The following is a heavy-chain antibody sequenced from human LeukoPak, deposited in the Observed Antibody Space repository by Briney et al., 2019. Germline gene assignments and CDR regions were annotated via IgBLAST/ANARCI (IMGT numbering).Heavy chain of an antibody. CDR2: IYWDDDK. D-gene: IGHD2-21*02. CDR1: GFSLSTSGVG. V-gene: IGHV2-5*02. Sequence: SGPTLVKPTQTLTLTCTFSGFSLSTSGVGADWIRQPPGKALEWLALIYWDDDKRYSPSLKSRLTITKDTSKNQVVLTMTNMDPVDTATYYCAHRGIIFDCGGDCYSQYFQHWGQGTLVTVSS. CDR3: AHRGIIFDCGGDCYSQYFQH. J-gene: IGHJ1*01.